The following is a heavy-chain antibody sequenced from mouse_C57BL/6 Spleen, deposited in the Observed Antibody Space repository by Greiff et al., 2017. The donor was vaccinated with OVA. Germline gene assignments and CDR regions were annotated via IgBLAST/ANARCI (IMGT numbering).Heavy chain of an antibody. Sequence: EVKLMESGGGLVKPGGSLKLSCAASGFTFSDYGMHWVRQAPEKGLEWVAYISSGSSTIYYADTVKGRFTISRDNAKTTLFLQMTSLRSEDTAMYYCARPYDYDAGDYYAMDYWGQGTSVTVSS. CDR2: ISSGSSTI. J-gene: IGHJ4*01. CDR3: ARPYDYDAGDYYAMDY. D-gene: IGHD2-4*01. V-gene: IGHV5-17*01. CDR1: GFTFSDYG.